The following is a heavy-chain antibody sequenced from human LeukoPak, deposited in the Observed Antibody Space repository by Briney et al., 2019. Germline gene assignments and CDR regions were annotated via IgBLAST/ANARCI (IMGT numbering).Heavy chain of an antibody. J-gene: IGHJ6*03. Sequence: GGSLRLSCAASGFTFSSYSMNWVRQAPGKGLEWVSLISWDGGSTYYADSVKGRFTISRDNSKNSLYLQMNSLRAEDTALYYCAKDGRSHYYYMDVWGKGTTVTVSS. CDR3: AKDGRSHYYYMDV. D-gene: IGHD3-16*01. CDR1: GFTFSSYS. CDR2: ISWDGGST. V-gene: IGHV3-43D*03.